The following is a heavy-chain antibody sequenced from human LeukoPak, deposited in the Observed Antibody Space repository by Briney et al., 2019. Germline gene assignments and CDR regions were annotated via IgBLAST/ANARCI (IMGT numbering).Heavy chain of an antibody. Sequence: QPGGSLRLSCAASGFTVSSNYMSWVRQAPGKGLEWVSVIYSGGSTYYADSVKGRFTISRDNSKNTLYLQMNSLRAEDTAVYYCARDPTPSYDTLGWTFDYWGQGTLVTVSS. CDR3: ARDPTPSYDTLGWTFDY. D-gene: IGHD3-9*01. CDR2: IYSGGST. CDR1: GFTVSSNY. J-gene: IGHJ4*02. V-gene: IGHV3-66*02.